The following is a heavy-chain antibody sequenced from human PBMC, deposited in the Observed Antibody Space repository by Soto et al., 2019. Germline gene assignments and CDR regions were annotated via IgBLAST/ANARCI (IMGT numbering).Heavy chain of an antibody. CDR3: ARDRVGVHNYYGSGSLYYYYGMDV. CDR1: GFTFSSYS. D-gene: IGHD3-10*01. CDR2: ISSSSSYI. Sequence: EVQLVESGGGLVKPGGSLRLSCAASGFTFSSYSMNWVRQAPGKGLEWVSSISSSSSYIYYADSVKGRFTISRDNAKNSLYLQMNSLRAEDTAVYYCARDRVGVHNYYGSGSLYYYYGMDVW. V-gene: IGHV3-21*01. J-gene: IGHJ6*01.